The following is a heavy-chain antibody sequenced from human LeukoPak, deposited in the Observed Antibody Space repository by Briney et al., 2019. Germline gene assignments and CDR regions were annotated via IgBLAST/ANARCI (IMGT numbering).Heavy chain of an antibody. J-gene: IGHJ4*02. V-gene: IGHV3-23*01. D-gene: IGHD2-21*02. CDR1: GFTFSSHP. CDR2: IRGSGDST. CDR3: AIDFVVVPGNVNYFDY. Sequence: GGSLRLSCAASGFTFSSHPMSWVRLAPGKGLEWVSSIRGSGDSTYYADSVKGRFTISRDNTKNTLYLQMNSLRGGDTAVYYCAIDFVVVPGNVNYFDYWGQGTLVTVSS.